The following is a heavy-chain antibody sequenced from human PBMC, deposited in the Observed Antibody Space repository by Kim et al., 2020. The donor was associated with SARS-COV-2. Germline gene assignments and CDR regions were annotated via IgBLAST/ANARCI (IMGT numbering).Heavy chain of an antibody. D-gene: IGHD5-12*01. Sequence: GGSLRLSCAASGFTVSTNYMSWVRQAPGKGPECVSVIFSDSDTYYADSVKGRFTISRDSSKNTLYLQMNGLRVEDTAVYYCTRSECRDGYTCSHDYWGQG. CDR1: GFTVSTNY. CDR2: IFSDSDT. CDR3: TRSECRDGYTCSHDY. J-gene: IGHJ4*02. V-gene: IGHV3-53*01.